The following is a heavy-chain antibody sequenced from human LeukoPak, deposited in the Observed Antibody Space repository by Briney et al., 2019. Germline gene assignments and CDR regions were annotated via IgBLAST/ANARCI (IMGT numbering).Heavy chain of an antibody. D-gene: IGHD3-22*01. Sequence: PGGSLRLSCSASGFTFSSYAMSWVRQAPGKGLEWVSAISGSGGSTYYADSVKDRFTISRDNSKNTLYLQMNSLRAEDTAVYYCANGYSNGVSKLVVMGYWGQGTLVTVSS. CDR1: GFTFSSYA. CDR3: ANGYSNGVSKLVVMGY. V-gene: IGHV3-23*01. CDR2: ISGSGGST. J-gene: IGHJ4*02.